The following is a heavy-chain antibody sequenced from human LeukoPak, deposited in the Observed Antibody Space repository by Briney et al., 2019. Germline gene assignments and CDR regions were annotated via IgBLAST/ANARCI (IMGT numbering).Heavy chain of an antibody. D-gene: IGHD3-10*01. CDR1: GFTFSSYA. Sequence: GGSLRLSCAASGFTFSSYAMSWVRQAPGKGLEWVSTISGSGAYTYYADSVKGRFTVSRDNSKNTLYLQMNSLRAEDTAVYYCAKYFASGSYYKLPHWGQGTLVTVSS. CDR3: AKYFASGSYYKLPH. V-gene: IGHV3-23*01. J-gene: IGHJ1*01. CDR2: ISGSGAYT.